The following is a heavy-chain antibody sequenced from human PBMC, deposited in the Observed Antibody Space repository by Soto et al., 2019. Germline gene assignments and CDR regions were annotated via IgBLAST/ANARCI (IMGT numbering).Heavy chain of an antibody. CDR2: IYYSGST. J-gene: IGHJ3*02. CDR1: GYSISSSNW. CDR3: ARHDPGEYYYGSGSFSAFDI. Sequence: SETLSLTCAVSGYSISSSNWWGWIRQPPGKGLEWIGYIYYSGSTYYNPSLKSRVTMSVDTSKNQFSLKLSSVTAVDTAVYYCARHDPGEYYYGSGSFSAFDIWGQGTMVTVSS. V-gene: IGHV4-28*01. D-gene: IGHD3-10*01.